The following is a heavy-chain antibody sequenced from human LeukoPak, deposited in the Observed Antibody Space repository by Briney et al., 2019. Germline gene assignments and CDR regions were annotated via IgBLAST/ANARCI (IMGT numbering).Heavy chain of an antibody. CDR2: ISAYNGNT. CDR1: GSTFISYG. J-gene: IGHJ3*02. CDR3: ASTTIARSGTGAFDI. D-gene: IGHD2-2*01. Sequence: ASVKVSCKTSGSTFISYGINWVRQAAGQGVEWMGRISAYNGNTNYAQKVQGRVNMTTDASSTIAYMELRSLRSDDTAIYYCASTTIARSGTGAFDIWGQGTMVTVSA. V-gene: IGHV1-18*01.